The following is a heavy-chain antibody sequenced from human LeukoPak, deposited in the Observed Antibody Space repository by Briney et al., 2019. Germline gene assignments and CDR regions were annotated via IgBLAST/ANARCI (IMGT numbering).Heavy chain of an antibody. CDR2: INHSGST. CDR1: SGSFRGYY. CDR3: ARSPCSSTSCYDYYGMDV. D-gene: IGHD2-2*01. J-gene: IGHJ6*02. V-gene: IGHV4-34*01. Sequence: SETLSLTCAVYSGSFRGYYWSWIRQPPGKGLEWIGEINHSGSTNFNPSLKSRVTISLDTSKNQFSLKLSSVTAADTAVYYCARSPCSSTSCYDYYGMDVWGQGTTVTVSS.